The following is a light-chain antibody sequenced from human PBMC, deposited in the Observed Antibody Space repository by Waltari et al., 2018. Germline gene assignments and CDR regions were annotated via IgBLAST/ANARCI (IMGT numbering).Light chain of an antibody. CDR1: TWAVISNYY. V-gene: IGLV7-43*01. J-gene: IGLJ3*02. CDR2: YTN. CDR3: ALYYGNARWV. Sequence: QTVVTQEPSLTVSPGGTVTLTCTPPTWAVISNYYPHWFQQKPGQAPTSLIYYTNKRHFWTPARFSGSLLGGKAALTLSRALPEDEADYYCALYYGNARWVFGGGTKLTVL.